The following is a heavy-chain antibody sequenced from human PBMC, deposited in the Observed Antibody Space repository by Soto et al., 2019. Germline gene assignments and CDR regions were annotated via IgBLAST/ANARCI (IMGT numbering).Heavy chain of an antibody. CDR3: ASVQLVQGGFDY. V-gene: IGHV3-21*01. CDR1: GFTFSSYS. CDR2: ISSSSSYI. Sequence: EVQLVESGGGLVKPGGSLRLSCAASGFTFSSYSMNWVRQAPGKGLEWVSSISSSSSYIYYADSVKGRFTISRDNAKNSLYLQMNSLRAEDTAVYYCASVQLVQGGFDYWGQGTLVTVSS. D-gene: IGHD6-13*01. J-gene: IGHJ4*02.